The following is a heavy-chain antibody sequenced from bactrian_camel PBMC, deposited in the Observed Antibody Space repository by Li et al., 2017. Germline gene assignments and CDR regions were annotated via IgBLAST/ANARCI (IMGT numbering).Heavy chain of an antibody. CDR1: GPL. D-gene: IGHD3*01. CDR2: IDTDGRT. Sequence: HVQLVESGGGTVQAGGSLRLSCAGSGPLMGWFRLAPGKEREGVAAIDTDGRTAFAASVKGRFTISRDKNTLYLQMNSLKPDDTAMYYCAADDGTLWVPYGPPREYKYWGQGTQVTVS. CDR3: AADDGTLWVPYGPPREYKY. J-gene: IGHJ4*01. V-gene: IGHV3S55*01.